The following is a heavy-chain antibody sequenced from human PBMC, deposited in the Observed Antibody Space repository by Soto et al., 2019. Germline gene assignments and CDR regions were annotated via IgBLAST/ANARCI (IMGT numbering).Heavy chain of an antibody. V-gene: IGHV1-24*01. CDR2: FDPEDGET. J-gene: IGHJ4*02. CDR3: ATKPKELLTSPFDS. D-gene: IGHD3-10*01. Sequence: ASVKVSCKVSGYTLTELSMHWVRQAPGKGLEWMGGFDPEDGETIYAQKFQGRVTMTEDTSTDTAYMELSSLRSEDTAVYHCATKPKELLTSPFDSWGQGTLVTVSS. CDR1: GYTLTELS.